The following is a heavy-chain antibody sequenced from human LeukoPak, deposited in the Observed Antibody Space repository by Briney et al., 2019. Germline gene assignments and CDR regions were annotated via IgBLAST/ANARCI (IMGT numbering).Heavy chain of an antibody. CDR1: GGSTSSYY. J-gene: IGHJ4*02. D-gene: IGHD2-2*01. CDR2: IYYSGST. V-gene: IGHV4-59*01. CDR3: ARGGLEYQLLSYFDY. Sequence: SETLSLTCTVSGGSTSSYYWSWIRQPPGKGLEWIGCIYYSGSTNFNPSLKSRVTISVDTSKNQFSLKLSSVTAADTAVYYCARGGLEYQLLSYFDYWGQGTLVTVSS.